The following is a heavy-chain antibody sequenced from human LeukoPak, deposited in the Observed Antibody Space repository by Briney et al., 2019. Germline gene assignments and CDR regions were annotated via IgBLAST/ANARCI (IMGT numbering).Heavy chain of an antibody. V-gene: IGHV4-31*03. CDR3: ATTGVYYDYVWGSYRPTYYSDY. CDR1: GGSISSGGYY. CDR2: IYYSGST. Sequence: SETLSLTCTVSGGSISSGGYYWSWSRQHPGKGLEWIGYIYYSGSTYYNPSLKSRVTISVDTSKNQFSLKLSSVTAADTAVYYCATTGVYYDYVWGSYRPTYYSDYWGQGTLVTVSS. D-gene: IGHD3-16*02. J-gene: IGHJ4*02.